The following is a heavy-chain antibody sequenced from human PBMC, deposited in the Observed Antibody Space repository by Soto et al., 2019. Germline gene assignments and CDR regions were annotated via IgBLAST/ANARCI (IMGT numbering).Heavy chain of an antibody. J-gene: IGHJ4*02. Sequence: GSLRLSCAASGFTFSSYAMSWVRQAPGKGLEWVSAISGSGGSTYYADSVKGRFTISRDNAKNTLYLQVNSLRAEDTAVYYCARSRDGYNFVGDCWGQGTLVTVSS. CDR1: GFTFSSYA. V-gene: IGHV3-23*01. CDR3: ARSRDGYNFVGDC. D-gene: IGHD5-12*01. CDR2: ISGSGGST.